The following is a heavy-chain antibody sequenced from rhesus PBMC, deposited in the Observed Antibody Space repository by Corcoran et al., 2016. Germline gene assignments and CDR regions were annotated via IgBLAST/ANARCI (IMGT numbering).Heavy chain of an antibody. CDR1: GGSVSSTY. CDR2: FYGSGSKN. J-gene: IGHJ4*01. Sequence: QLQLQESGPGLAKPSETLSLTCAVSGGSVSSTYWSWIRQAPGKGLEWIGYFYGSGSKNNANHSLKGQVTLSVDTSKNQVSRRLSSVTAADTAVYYCARGGITGTGLGFDYWGQGVLVTISS. CDR3: ARGGITGTGLGFDY. D-gene: IGHD1-7*02. V-gene: IGHV4-169*01.